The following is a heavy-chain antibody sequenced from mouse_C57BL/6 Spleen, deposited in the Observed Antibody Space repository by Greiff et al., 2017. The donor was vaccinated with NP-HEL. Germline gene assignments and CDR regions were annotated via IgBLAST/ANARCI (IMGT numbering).Heavy chain of an antibody. Sequence: VKLMESGAELVRPGASVKLSCKASGYTFTDYYINWVKQRPGQGLEWIARIYPGSGNTYYNEKFKGKATLTAEKSSSTAYMQLSSLTSEDSAVYFCARKGYSNYFDYWGQGTTLTVSS. V-gene: IGHV1-76*01. CDR3: ARKGYSNYFDY. CDR2: IYPGSGNT. J-gene: IGHJ2*01. D-gene: IGHD2-5*01. CDR1: GYTFTDYY.